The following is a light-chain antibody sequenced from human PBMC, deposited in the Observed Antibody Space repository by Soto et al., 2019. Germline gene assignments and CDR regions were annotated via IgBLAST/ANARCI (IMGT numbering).Light chain of an antibody. CDR2: DTS. J-gene: IGKJ5*01. CDR1: QSIDSD. V-gene: IGKV3-11*01. CDR3: QQRNSWPPTFT. Sequence: EIVMTQSSGTLSVSPGERVILSCRASQSIDSDLAWYQQKPGQAPRLLIYDTSIRATGIPARFSGSGSGTDFTLTISSLEPEDFAVYYCQQRNSWPPTFTFGQGTRLEIK.